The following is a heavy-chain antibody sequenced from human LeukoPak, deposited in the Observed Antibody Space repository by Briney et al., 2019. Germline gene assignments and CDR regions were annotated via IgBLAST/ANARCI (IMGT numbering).Heavy chain of an antibody. J-gene: IGHJ4*02. CDR3: ARGRDSGGYQFKGFDY. CDR1: GYSLSSGYY. Sequence: PSETLSLTCTVSGYSLSSGYYWGWIRQPPGKGLEWIGSIYHSGSTYYNPSLKSRVTISVDTSKNQFSLRLSSVTAADTAVYYCARGRDSGGYQFKGFDYWGQGTLVTVSS. D-gene: IGHD3-22*01. V-gene: IGHV4-38-2*02. CDR2: IYHSGST.